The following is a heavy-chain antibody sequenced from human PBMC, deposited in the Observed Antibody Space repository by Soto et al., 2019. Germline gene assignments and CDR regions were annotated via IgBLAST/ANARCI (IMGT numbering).Heavy chain of an antibody. CDR1: GFTFNNYA. D-gene: IGHD2-15*01. V-gene: IGHV3-30*04. J-gene: IGHJ5*02. Sequence: GGSLRLSCAASGFTFNNYAMDWVRQAPGKGLEWVAVISDDGSNKYYADSVKGRFTISRDNSKNTLYLQMNSLRPEDTALYFCARDRCRGGSCYLRTWGQGTLVTVSS. CDR3: ARDRCRGGSCYLRT. CDR2: ISDDGSNK.